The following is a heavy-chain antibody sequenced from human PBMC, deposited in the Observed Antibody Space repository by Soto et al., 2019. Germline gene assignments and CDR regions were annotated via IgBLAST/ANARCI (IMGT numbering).Heavy chain of an antibody. J-gene: IGHJ3*02. CDR1: GFTFSSYA. D-gene: IGHD5-12*01. Sequence: QVQLVESGGGVVQPGRSLRLSCAASGFTFSSYAMHWVRQAPGKGLEWVAVISYDGSNKYYADSVKGRFTISRDNSKNTLYRQMNSLRAGDTAVYYWARDGDVEMATITFSGAFDIWGQGTMVTVSS. V-gene: IGHV3-30-3*01. CDR2: ISYDGSNK. CDR3: ARDGDVEMATITFSGAFDI.